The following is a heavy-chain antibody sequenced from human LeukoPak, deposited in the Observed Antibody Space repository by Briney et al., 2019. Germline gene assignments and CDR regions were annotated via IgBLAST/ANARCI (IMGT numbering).Heavy chain of an antibody. D-gene: IGHD5-18*01. V-gene: IGHV3-7*01. J-gene: IGHJ3*01. Sequence: GGSLKLSCVASRFTFSNHYMSWVRQAPGKGLEWVATIKPDGSETFYVDSVKGRFTVSRDNAKNSLYLQMSSLRAEDTAVYHCARNLVHLWNVFDFWGLGTMITVSS. CDR3: ARNLVHLWNVFDF. CDR1: RFTFSNHY. CDR2: IKPDGSET.